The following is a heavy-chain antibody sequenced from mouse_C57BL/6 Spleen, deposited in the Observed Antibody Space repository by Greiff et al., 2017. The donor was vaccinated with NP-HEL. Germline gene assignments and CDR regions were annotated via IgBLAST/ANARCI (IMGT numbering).Heavy chain of an antibody. CDR3: ARHIYGSSYFDY. CDR1: GFTFSSYG. J-gene: IGHJ2*01. V-gene: IGHV5-6*01. CDR2: ISSGGSYT. D-gene: IGHD1-1*01. Sequence: EVQLVESGGDLVKPGGSLKLSCAASGFTFSSYGMSWVRQTPDKRLEWVATISSGGSYTYYPDSVKGRFTISRDNAKNTLYLQMSSLKSEDTAMYYCARHIYGSSYFDYWGQGTTLTVSS.